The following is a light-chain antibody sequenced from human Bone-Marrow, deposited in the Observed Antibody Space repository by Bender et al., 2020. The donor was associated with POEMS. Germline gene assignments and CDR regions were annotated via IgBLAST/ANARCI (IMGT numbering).Light chain of an antibody. CDR3: QSADRSGTYV. V-gene: IGLV3-25*03. J-gene: IGLJ1*01. CDR2: KDK. Sequence: SYELTQPPSVSVSPGQTARITCSGDALSNQYAYWYQQKAGQAPLVVIYKDKERPSGIPERFSGSSSGTTVTLIISGVQAEDEADYYCQSADRSGTYVFGAGTKVTVL. CDR1: ALSNQY.